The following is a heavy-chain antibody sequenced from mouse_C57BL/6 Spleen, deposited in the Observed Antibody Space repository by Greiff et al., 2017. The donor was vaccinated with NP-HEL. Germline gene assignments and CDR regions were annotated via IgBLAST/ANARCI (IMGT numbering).Heavy chain of an antibody. CDR2: RRSKSNNYAT. Sequence: EVQRVESGGGLVQPKGSLKLSCAASGFSFNTYAMNWVRQAPGKGLEWVARRRSKSNNYATYYADSVKDRFTISSDDSESMLYLQMNNLKTEDTAMYYCVRGDGGMDYWGQGTSVTVSS. J-gene: IGHJ4*01. D-gene: IGHD3-3*01. CDR1: GFSFNTYA. CDR3: VRGDGGMDY. V-gene: IGHV10-1*01.